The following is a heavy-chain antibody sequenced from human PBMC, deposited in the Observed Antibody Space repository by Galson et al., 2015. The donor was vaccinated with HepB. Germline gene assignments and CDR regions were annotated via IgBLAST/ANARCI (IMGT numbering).Heavy chain of an antibody. D-gene: IGHD3-22*01. CDR3: AKTGSGYYWLDY. Sequence: SLRLSCAASGFTFSIYGMSWVRQAPGKGLEWVSTISGSGDRTYYADSVKGRFSISRDNPKNMLYLQMNSLRADDTAVYYCAKTGSGYYWLDYWGQGTLVTVSS. CDR1: GFTFSIYG. CDR2: ISGSGDRT. V-gene: IGHV3-23*01. J-gene: IGHJ4*02.